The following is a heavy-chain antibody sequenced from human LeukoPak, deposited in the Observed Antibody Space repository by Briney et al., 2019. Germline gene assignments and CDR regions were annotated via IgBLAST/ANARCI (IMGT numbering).Heavy chain of an antibody. CDR3: ARGEAAAGPMDYMDV. Sequence: SETLSLTCAVYGGSFSGYYWSWIRQPPGKGLEWIGEVNHSGSTNYNPSLKSRVTMSVDTSKNQFSLKLSSVTAADTAVYYCARGEAAAGPMDYMDVWDTGATATVSS. D-gene: IGHD6-13*01. CDR1: GGSFSGYY. J-gene: IGHJ6*03. V-gene: IGHV4-34*01. CDR2: VNHSGST.